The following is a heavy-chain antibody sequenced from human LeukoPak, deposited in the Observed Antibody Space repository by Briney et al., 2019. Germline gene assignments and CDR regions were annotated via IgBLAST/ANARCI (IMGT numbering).Heavy chain of an antibody. CDR3: AKTTGIAAYYFDY. V-gene: IGHV3-23*01. CDR1: AFAMGSDA. Sequence: GRSPRLSRGASAFAMGSDAISWVGLAPEKGLEWVSAISGSGGSTYYADSVKGRFTISRDNSKNTLYLQMNSLRAEDTAVYYCAKTTGIAAYYFDYWGQGTLVTVSS. D-gene: IGHD6-13*01. J-gene: IGHJ4*02. CDR2: ISGSGGST.